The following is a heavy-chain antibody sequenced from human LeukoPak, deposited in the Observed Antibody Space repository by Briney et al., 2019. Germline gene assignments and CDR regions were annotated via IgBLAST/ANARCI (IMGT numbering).Heavy chain of an antibody. J-gene: IGHJ6*03. CDR1: GFTFSSYG. D-gene: IGHD3-10*01. CDR2: IRYDGSNK. CDR3: AKDARGDYYYYMDV. V-gene: IGHV3-30*02. Sequence: GGSLRLSCAASGFTFSSYGMHWVRQAPGKGLEWVAFIRYDGSNKYYADSVKGRFTISSDNSKNTLYLQMNSLRAEDTAVYYCAKDARGDYYYYMDVWGKGTTVTVSS.